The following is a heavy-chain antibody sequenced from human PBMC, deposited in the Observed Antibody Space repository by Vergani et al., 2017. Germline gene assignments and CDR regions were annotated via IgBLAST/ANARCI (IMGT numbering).Heavy chain of an antibody. D-gene: IGHD3-22*01. Sequence: QVQLQQWGAGLLKPTETLSLTCAVYGGSFSGYYWSWIRQPPGKGLEWIGEINHSGSTNYNPSLKSRVTISVDTSISTAYLQWSSLKASDTAMYYCAKTYYYDSSGYFFDYWGQGTLVTVSS. V-gene: IGHV4-34*01. CDR3: AKTYYYDSSGYFFDY. CDR1: GGSFSGYY. CDR2: INHSGST. J-gene: IGHJ4*02.